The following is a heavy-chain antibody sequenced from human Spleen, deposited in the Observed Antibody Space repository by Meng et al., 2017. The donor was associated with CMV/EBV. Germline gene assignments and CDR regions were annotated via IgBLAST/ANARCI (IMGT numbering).Heavy chain of an antibody. CDR3: ARDQRDRDGNHYNLDV. CDR1: GFIFSSYS. CDR2: ISGSSVYI. V-gene: IGHV3-21*01. D-gene: IGHD1-14*01. J-gene: IGHJ6*02. Sequence: GGSLRLSCAASGFIFSSYSINWVRQAPGKGLEWVSSISGSSVYIYYADSVKGRFTISRDNAKNSLYLQMNSLRAEDTAVYYCARDQRDRDGNHYNLDVWGQGTTVTVSS.